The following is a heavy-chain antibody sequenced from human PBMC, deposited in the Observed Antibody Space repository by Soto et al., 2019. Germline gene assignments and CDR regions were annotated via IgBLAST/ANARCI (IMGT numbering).Heavy chain of an antibody. J-gene: IGHJ4*02. CDR2: ISSSSSYT. CDR1: GFTFSDYY. V-gene: IGHV3-11*06. CDR3: ARGAVGELEPSGPFDY. D-gene: IGHD1-1*01. Sequence: QVQLVESGGGLVKPGGSLRLSCAASGFTFSDYYMSWIRQAPGKGLEWVSYISSSSSYTNYADSVKGRFTISRDNAKNSLYLQMNSLRAEDTAVYYCARGAVGELEPSGPFDYWGQGTLVTVSS.